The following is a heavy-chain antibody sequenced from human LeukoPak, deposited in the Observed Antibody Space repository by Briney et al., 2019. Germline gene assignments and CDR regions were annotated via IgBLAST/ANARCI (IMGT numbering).Heavy chain of an antibody. Sequence: GGSLRLSCAASGFTFSSYAMSWVRQAPGKGLEWVSTFSGSGGSTHYADSVKGRFTISRDNAKNSLYLQMNSLRGDDTAVYYCARENSGWEPDGPRGAFDIWGQGTTVTVSS. D-gene: IGHD1-26*01. J-gene: IGHJ3*02. CDR3: ARENSGWEPDGPRGAFDI. CDR1: GFTFSSYA. CDR2: FSGSGGST. V-gene: IGHV3-23*01.